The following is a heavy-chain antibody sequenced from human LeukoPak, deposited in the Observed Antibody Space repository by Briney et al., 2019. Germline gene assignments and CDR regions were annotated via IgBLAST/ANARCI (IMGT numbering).Heavy chain of an antibody. CDR2: IKTSGNT. D-gene: IGHD3-10*01. CDR1: GGSISTYY. Sequence: PSETLSLTCTVSGGSISTYYWSWIRQPAGKGLEWIGRIKTSGNTNYNPSLKSRATMSVDRSRSQYSLKLTSVTAADTAVYYCAREGLLWVGGEDYYYYGMDVWGQGTTVTVSS. J-gene: IGHJ6*02. V-gene: IGHV4-4*07. CDR3: AREGLLWVGGEDYYYYGMDV.